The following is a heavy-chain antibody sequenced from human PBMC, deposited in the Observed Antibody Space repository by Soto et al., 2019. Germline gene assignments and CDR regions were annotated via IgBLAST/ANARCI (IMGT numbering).Heavy chain of an antibody. D-gene: IGHD2-2*01. Sequence: GSLRLSCAASGFTFSSYSMNWVRQAPGKGLEWVSYISSSSSTIYYADSVKGRFTISRDNAKNSLYLQMNSLRAEDTAVYYCARDFIVVVPAARVDWFDPWGQGTLVTVSS. V-gene: IGHV3-48*01. CDR2: ISSSSSTI. J-gene: IGHJ5*02. CDR1: GFTFSSYS. CDR3: ARDFIVVVPAARVDWFDP.